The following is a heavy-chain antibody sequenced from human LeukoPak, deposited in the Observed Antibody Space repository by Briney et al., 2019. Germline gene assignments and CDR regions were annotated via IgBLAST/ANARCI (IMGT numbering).Heavy chain of an antibody. V-gene: IGHV3-21*01. J-gene: IGHJ4*02. CDR1: GFTFSSYS. CDR2: ISSSSSYI. Sequence: GGSLRLSCAASGFTFSSYSMNWVRQAPGKGLEWVSSISSSSSYIYYADSVKGRFTISRDNAKNSLYLQMNSLRAEDTAVYYCATTPRAMTTVTTGYWGQGTLVNASS. D-gene: IGHD4-17*01. CDR3: ATTPRAMTTVTTGY.